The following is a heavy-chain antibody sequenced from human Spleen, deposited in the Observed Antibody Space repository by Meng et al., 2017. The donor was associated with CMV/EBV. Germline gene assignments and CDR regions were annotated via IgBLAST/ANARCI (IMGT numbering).Heavy chain of an antibody. J-gene: IGHJ3*02. D-gene: IGHD1-26*01. CDR1: GYSFIDYW. V-gene: IGHV5-51*01. Sequence: GESLKISCQGFGYSFIDYWIGWVRQMPGKGLGWMGIIYPADSDARYSPSFEGQVVISADKSTNTAYLQWNSLKASDTAMYYCARQNMVGATLPAFDIWGQGTMVTVSS. CDR2: IYPADSDA. CDR3: ARQNMVGATLPAFDI.